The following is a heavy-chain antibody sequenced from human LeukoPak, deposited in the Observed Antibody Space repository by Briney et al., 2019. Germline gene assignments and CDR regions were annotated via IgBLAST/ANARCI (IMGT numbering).Heavy chain of an antibody. CDR3: ARDGEYYDSSGIDY. CDR1: GGSISSGSYY. V-gene: IGHV4-61*02. Sequence: SQTLSLTCTVSGGSISSGSYYWSWIRPPAGKGLEWIGRIYTSGSTNYNPSLKSRVTISVDTSKNQFSLKLSSVTAADTAVYYCARDGEYYDSSGIDYWGQGTLVTVSS. CDR2: IYTSGST. J-gene: IGHJ4*02. D-gene: IGHD3-22*01.